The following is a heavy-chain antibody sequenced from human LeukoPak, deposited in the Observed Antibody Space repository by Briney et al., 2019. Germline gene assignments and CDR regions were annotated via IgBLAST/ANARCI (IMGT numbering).Heavy chain of an antibody. CDR2: IDGSDGAS. D-gene: IGHD1-26*01. CDR3: ARLDSGDHGNIPH. V-gene: IGHV3-23*01. Sequence: GGSLRLSCAASGFRFSSYVMSWVRQAPGKGLEYVSSIDGSDGASYYADSVRGRFTISRDNSKNTLFLQMDSLRVEDTAIYYCARLDSGDHGNIPHWGQGTLVTVSS. CDR1: GFRFSSYV. J-gene: IGHJ1*01.